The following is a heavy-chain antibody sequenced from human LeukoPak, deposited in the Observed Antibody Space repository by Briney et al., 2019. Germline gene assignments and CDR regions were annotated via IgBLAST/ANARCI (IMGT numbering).Heavy chain of an antibody. CDR2: IIPILGMA. CDR3: ARGRGSRTGSNGDYCDY. D-gene: IGHD1-1*01. V-gene: IGHV1-69*04. CDR1: GGXFSSYA. J-gene: IGHJ4*02. Sequence: GASVKVSCKASGGXFSSYAINWVRQAPGQGREWMGRIIPILGMANYAQRFQGRVTVTADKSTSTAYMELSSLTSDDTAIYYCARGRGSRTGSNGDYCDYWGQGTLVTVSS.